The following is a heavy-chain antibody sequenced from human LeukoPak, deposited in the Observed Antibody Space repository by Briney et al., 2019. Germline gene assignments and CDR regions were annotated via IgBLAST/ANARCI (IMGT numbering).Heavy chain of an antibody. CDR3: AREGVYDFWSGYYHNWFDP. Sequence: ASVKVSCKASGGTFSSYAISWVRQAPGQGLEWMGWISAYNGNTNYAQKLQGRVTMTTDTSTSTAYMELRSLRSDDTAVYYCAREGVYDFWSGYYHNWFDPWGQGTLVTVSS. CDR2: ISAYNGNT. D-gene: IGHD3-3*01. V-gene: IGHV1-18*01. CDR1: GGTFSSYA. J-gene: IGHJ5*02.